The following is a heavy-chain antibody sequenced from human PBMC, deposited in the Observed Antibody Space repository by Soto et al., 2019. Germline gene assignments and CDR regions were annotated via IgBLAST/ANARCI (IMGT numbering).Heavy chain of an antibody. J-gene: IGHJ4*02. V-gene: IGHV4-39*01. D-gene: IGHD1-26*01. Sequence: PSETLSLTCTVSGDSISSSDYYWGWIRQPPGKGLEWIGNIYYSGNTYYNPSLKSRLTISVDTSNNQFSLKVKSVTAADTAVYYCARLSGSYNDRYFDYWGQGTLVTVSS. CDR3: ARLSGSYNDRYFDY. CDR2: IYYSGNT. CDR1: GDSISSSDYY.